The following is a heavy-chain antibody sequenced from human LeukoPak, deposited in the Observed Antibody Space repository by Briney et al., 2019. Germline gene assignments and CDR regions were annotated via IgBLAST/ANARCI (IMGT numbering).Heavy chain of an antibody. V-gene: IGHV3-11*04. CDR2: ISSSGSTI. CDR1: GFTFSDYY. D-gene: IGHD6-19*01. J-gene: IGHJ6*02. Sequence: PGGSLRLSCAASGFTFSDYYMSWIRQAPGKGLEWVSYISSSGSTIYYADSVKGRFTISRDNAKNSLYLQMNSLRAEDTAVYYCARVSIAVAGLYYYYGMDVWGQGTTVTVSS. CDR3: ARVSIAVAGLYYYYGMDV.